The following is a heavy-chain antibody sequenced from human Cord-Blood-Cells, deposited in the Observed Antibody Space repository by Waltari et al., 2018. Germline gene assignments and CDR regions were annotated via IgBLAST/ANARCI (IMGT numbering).Heavy chain of an antibody. V-gene: IGHV4-31*03. J-gene: IGHJ3*02. CDR3: ARAGLDWGWGLTRLDAFDI. Sequence: QVQLQESGPGLVKPSQTLSLTCTVSGGSISSGGYYWSWIRQHPGKGLEWIGYIYYSGSTYYNPSLKRRVTISVDTSKNQFSLKLSSVTAADTDVYYCARAGLDWGWGLTRLDAFDIWGQGTMVTVSS. CDR1: GGSISSGGYY. CDR2: IYYSGST. D-gene: IGHD7-27*01.